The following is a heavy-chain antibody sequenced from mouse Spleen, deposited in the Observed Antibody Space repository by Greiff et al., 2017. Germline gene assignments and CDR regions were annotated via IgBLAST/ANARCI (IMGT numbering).Heavy chain of an antibody. CDR2: ISSGGSYT. Sequence: DVKLVESGGDLVKPGGSLKLSCAASGFTFSSYGMSWVRQTPDKRLEWVATISSGGSYTYYPDSVKGRFTISRDNAKNTLYLQMSSLKSEDTAMYYCARGDYGSSPDWYFDVWGTGTTVTVSS. J-gene: IGHJ1*03. D-gene: IGHD1-1*01. V-gene: IGHV5-6*02. CDR1: GFTFSSYG. CDR3: ARGDYGSSPDWYFDV.